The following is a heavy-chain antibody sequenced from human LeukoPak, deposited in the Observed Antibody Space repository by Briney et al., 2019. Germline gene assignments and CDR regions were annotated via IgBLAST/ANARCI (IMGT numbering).Heavy chain of an antibody. D-gene: IGHD6-19*01. V-gene: IGHV1-18*01. J-gene: IGHJ4*02. CDR3: ARDTSGYSSGWYYFDY. CDR2: ISAYNGNT. CDR1: GYTFTSYG. Sequence: ASVKVSCKASGYTFTSYGISWVRQAPGQGLEWMGWISAYNGNTNYAQKLQGRVTMTTDTSTSTAYMELRSLRSDDTAVYYCARDTSGYSSGWYYFDYWGQGTLVTVSS.